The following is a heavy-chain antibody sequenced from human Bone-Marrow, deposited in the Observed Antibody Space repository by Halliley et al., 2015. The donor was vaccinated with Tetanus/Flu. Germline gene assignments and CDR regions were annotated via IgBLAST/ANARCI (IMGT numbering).Heavy chain of an antibody. CDR2: IYYPGSP. J-gene: IGHJ4*02. V-gene: IGHV4-61*03. Sequence: IGYIYYPGSPNYNPSPMSRVTMSVDTSKNLFSLNLRSVTAADTAVYYCTVSNLWFGELSNDYWGQGTLVTVSS. CDR3: TVSNLWFGELSNDY. D-gene: IGHD3-10*01.